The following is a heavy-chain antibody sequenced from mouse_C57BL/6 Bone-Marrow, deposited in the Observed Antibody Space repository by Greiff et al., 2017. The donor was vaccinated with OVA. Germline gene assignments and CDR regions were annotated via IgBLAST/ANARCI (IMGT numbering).Heavy chain of an antibody. CDR2: FYPGSGSI. CDR3: ARHEVLDGAMDY. CDR1: GYTFTEYT. D-gene: IGHD1-1*01. J-gene: IGHJ4*01. V-gene: IGHV1-62-2*01. Sequence: VKLMESGAELVKPGASVKLSCKASGYTFTEYTIHWVKQRSGQGLEWIGWFYPGSGSIKYNEKFKDKATLTADKSSSTVYMELSRLTSEDSAVYFCARHEVLDGAMDYWGQGTSVTVSS.